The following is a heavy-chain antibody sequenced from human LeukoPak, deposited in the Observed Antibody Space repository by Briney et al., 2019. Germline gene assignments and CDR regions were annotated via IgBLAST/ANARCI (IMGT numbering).Heavy chain of an antibody. CDR1: GYTFTGYY. V-gene: IGHV1-2*06. J-gene: IGHJ5*02. D-gene: IGHD3-3*01. CDR3: ARNTYYDFWSGYYNNWFDP. CDR2: INPNSGGT. Sequence: GASVKVSCKXSGYTFTGYYMHWVRQAPGQGLEWMGRINPNSGGTNYSQKFQGRVTMTRDTSISTAYMELSRLRSDDTAVYYCARNTYYDFWSGYYNNWFDPWGQGTLVTVSS.